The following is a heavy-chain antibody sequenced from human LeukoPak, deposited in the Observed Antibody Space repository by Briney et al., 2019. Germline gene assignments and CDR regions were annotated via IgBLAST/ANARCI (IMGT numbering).Heavy chain of an antibody. CDR1: GGSFSGYY. CDR3: ARGEYSTSDFYYSGMDV. D-gene: IGHD6-13*01. V-gene: IGHV4-34*01. J-gene: IGHJ6*02. CDR2: INHSGST. Sequence: SETLSLTCAVYGGSFSGYYWTWIRQPPGKGLEWIGEINHSGSTKYNPSLKSRVTISVDTSKNQFSLRVSSVTAADTAVYYCARGEYSTSDFYYSGMDVWGQGTTVTVSS.